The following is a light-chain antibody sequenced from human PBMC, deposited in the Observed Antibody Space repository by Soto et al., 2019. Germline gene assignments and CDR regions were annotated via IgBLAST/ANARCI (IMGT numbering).Light chain of an antibody. Sequence: DIQMTQSPSTLAGSVGDRVTITCRASQTISSWVAWYQQKPGKAPKLMIDKASTLKSGVPSRFSGSGSGTECTLTISSLQPDDFATDDCQQYNSYSEAVGQGTKVDIK. J-gene: IGKJ1*01. CDR1: QTISSW. CDR2: KAS. CDR3: QQYNSYSEA. V-gene: IGKV1-5*03.